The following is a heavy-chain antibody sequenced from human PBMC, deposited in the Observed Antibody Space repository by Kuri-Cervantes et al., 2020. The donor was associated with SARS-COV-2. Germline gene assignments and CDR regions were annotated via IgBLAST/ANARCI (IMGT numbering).Heavy chain of an antibody. J-gene: IGHJ6*03. D-gene: IGHD3-22*01. V-gene: IGHV3-7*01. CDR2: IKQDGSEK. Sequence: GGSLRLSCAASGFTFSSYWMSWVRQAPGKGLEWVANIKQDGSEKYYVDSVKGRFTISRDNAKNSLYLQMNSLRAEDTAVYYCARHYYDSSGYYYPILYYYYMDAWGKGTTVTVSS. CDR1: GFTFSSYW. CDR3: ARHYYDSSGYYYPILYYYYMDA.